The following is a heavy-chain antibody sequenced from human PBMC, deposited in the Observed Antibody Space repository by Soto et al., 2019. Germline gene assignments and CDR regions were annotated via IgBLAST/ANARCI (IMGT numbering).Heavy chain of an antibody. CDR2: MYYSRST. CDR3: ARGFPDRVVRGVIIPYQCDS. J-gene: IGHJ4*02. D-gene: IGHD3-10*01. V-gene: IGHV4-59*01. CDR1: VRSICGYL. Sequence: SETLSLTCTSAVRSICGYLWSWIRQPAGNVLEYIGFMYYSRSTNYNPSLKSRVTISVDTSKNQFSLKLSSLTAADTAVYYCARGFPDRVVRGVIIPYQCDSWGKGTPVTVS.